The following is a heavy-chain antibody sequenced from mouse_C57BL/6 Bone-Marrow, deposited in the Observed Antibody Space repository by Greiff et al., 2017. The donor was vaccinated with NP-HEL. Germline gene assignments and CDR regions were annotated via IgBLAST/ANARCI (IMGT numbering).Heavy chain of an antibody. D-gene: IGHD1-1*01. Sequence: VQLQQSGPELVKPGASVKISCKASGYSFTGYYMNWVKQSPEKSLEWIGEINPSTGGTTYNQKFKAKATLTVDKSSSTAYMPLKSLTSEDSAVYYCARVVITTVVPFDYWGQGTTLTVSS. CDR2: INPSTGGT. CDR3: ARVVITTVVPFDY. V-gene: IGHV1-42*01. CDR1: GYSFTGYY. J-gene: IGHJ2*01.